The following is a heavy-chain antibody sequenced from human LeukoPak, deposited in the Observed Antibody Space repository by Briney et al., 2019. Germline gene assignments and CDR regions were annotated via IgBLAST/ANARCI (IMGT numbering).Heavy chain of an antibody. CDR1: GGSISSGGYY. CDR3: ARDAYYDSSGYRFDY. V-gene: IGHV4-30-2*01. Sequence: PSQTLSLTCTVSGGSISSGGYYWSWIRQPPGKGLEWIGYIYHSGSTYYNPSLKSRVTISVDRSKNQFSLKLSSVTAADTAVYYCARDAYYDSSGYRFDYWGQGTLVTVSS. CDR2: IYHSGST. D-gene: IGHD3-22*01. J-gene: IGHJ4*02.